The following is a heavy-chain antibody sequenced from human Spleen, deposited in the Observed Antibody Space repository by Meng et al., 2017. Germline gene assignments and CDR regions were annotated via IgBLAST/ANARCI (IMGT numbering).Heavy chain of an antibody. CDR2: VYYTGAT. D-gene: IGHD4-17*01. J-gene: IGHJ4*02. CDR3: ARALYVAYGDYFFDF. CDR1: GGSISPTNYY. Sequence: SETLSLTCNVSGGSISPTNYYWGWIRQPPGKGLEWIGSVYYTGATYYNPSLQTRVTISIDTSKSQFSLRLNSVTAADTAVFYCARALYVAYGDYFFDFWGQGTLVTVSS. V-gene: IGHV4-39*07.